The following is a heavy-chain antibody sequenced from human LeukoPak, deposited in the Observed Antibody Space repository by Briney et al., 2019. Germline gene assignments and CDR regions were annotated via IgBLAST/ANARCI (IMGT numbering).Heavy chain of an antibody. D-gene: IGHD6-19*01. J-gene: IGHJ3*02. CDR2: ISGSGGSA. CDR1: GFTFSSYA. Sequence: GGSLRHSCAASGFTFSSYARSWVRQAPGKGLEWVSAISGSGGSAYYADSVKGRFTISRDNSKNTLYLQMNSLRAEDTAVYYCAKSPQWLVPCCAFDIWGQGTMVTVSS. V-gene: IGHV3-23*01. CDR3: AKSPQWLVPCCAFDI.